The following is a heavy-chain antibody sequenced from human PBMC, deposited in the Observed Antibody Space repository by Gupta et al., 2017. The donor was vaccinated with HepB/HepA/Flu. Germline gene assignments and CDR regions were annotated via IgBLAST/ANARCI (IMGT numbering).Heavy chain of an antibody. D-gene: IGHD1-1*01. V-gene: IGHV3-11*01. J-gene: IGHJ6*02. CDR3: ARSGTADGLDV. CDR2: ISRGGGTI. Sequence: QVQLVESGGGLVKPGGSLRLSCAASGFTFSDYYMSWIRQAPGKGLEWVSYISRGGGTIHYTDSVKGRFTISRDNAKNSLYLQVNSLRAEDTAVYYCARSGTADGLDVWGQGTTVTVSS. CDR1: GFTFSDYY.